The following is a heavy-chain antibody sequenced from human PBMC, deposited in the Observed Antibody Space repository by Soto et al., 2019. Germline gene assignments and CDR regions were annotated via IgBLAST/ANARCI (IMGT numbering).Heavy chain of an antibody. D-gene: IGHD3-16*01. CDR3: ARGSRGKIKPFYYYDGMDV. Sequence: QVQLVQSGAEVKKPGSSVKVSCKASGGTFSSYAISWVRQAPGQGLEWMGGIIPIFGTANYAQKFQGRVTITADKSTRTAYMQLSSLRSEDTAVYYCARGSRGKIKPFYYYDGMDVWGQGTTVTVSS. CDR2: IIPIFGTA. V-gene: IGHV1-69*14. J-gene: IGHJ6*02. CDR1: GGTFSSYA.